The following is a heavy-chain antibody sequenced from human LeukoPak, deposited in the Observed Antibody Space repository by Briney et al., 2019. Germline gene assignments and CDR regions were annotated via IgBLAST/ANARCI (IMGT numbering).Heavy chain of an antibody. J-gene: IGHJ4*02. V-gene: IGHV4-39*01. CDR2: IYYSGST. D-gene: IGHD3-9*01. Sequence: SETLSLTCTVSGGSISSSSYYWGWIRQPPGKGLEWIGRIYYSGSTYYNPSLKSRVTISVDTSKNQLSLKLSSVTAADTAVYYCARSLSSEYYDISTGRYYFDYWGQGTLVTVSS. CDR1: GGSISSSSYY. CDR3: ARSLSSEYYDISTGRYYFDY.